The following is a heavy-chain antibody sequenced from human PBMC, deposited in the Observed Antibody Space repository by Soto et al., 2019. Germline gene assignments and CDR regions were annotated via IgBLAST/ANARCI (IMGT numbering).Heavy chain of an antibody. Sequence: SETLSLTCAVSGGPISSGGYSGSWIRQPPGKGLEWIGYIYHSGSTYYNPSLKSRVTISVDRSKNQFSLKLSSVTAADTAVYYCARHVWYYYGSGSYNPGALSYYYGMDVWGQGTTVTVSS. CDR3: ARHVWYYYGSGSYNPGALSYYYGMDV. CDR1: GGPISSGGYS. D-gene: IGHD3-10*01. CDR2: IYHSGST. J-gene: IGHJ6*02. V-gene: IGHV4-30-2*01.